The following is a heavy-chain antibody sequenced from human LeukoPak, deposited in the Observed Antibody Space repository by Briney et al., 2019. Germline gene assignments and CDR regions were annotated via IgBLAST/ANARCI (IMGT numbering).Heavy chain of an antibody. J-gene: IGHJ4*02. D-gene: IGHD3-22*01. CDR1: GGYISSYY. CDR2: IYYSGST. CDR3: ARVKSYYDSSGYYLRGYYFDY. V-gene: IGHV4-59*01. Sequence: SETLSLTCTVSGGYISSYYWSWIRQPPGKGLEWIGYIYYSGSTNYNPSLKSRVTISVDTSKNQFSLKLSSVTAADTAVYYCARVKSYYDSSGYYLRGYYFDYWGQGTLVTVSS.